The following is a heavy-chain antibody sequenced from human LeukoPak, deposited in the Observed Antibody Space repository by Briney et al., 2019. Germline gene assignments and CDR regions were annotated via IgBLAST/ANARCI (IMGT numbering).Heavy chain of an antibody. Sequence: GGSLRLSCVASGFTLNNYDMHWVRQATGEGLEWVSIIYRAGETYYPGSVKGRFTISRENAKNSLYRQMNSLRAGDTAVYYCAREMSGSNDAFDIWGQGTMVTVSS. CDR1: GFTLNNYD. CDR3: AREMSGSNDAFDI. CDR2: IYRAGET. D-gene: IGHD3-10*01. V-gene: IGHV3-13*01. J-gene: IGHJ3*02.